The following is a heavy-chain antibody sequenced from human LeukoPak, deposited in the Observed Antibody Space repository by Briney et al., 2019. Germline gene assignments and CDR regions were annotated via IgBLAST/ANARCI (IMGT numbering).Heavy chain of an antibody. V-gene: IGHV1-8*03. Sequence: ASVKVSCKASGYTFTSYDINWVRQATGQGLEWMGWMNPNSGNTGYAQKFQGRVTITRNTSISTAYMELSSLRSEDTAVYYCARGQGYCSGGSCYPVYFQHWGQGTLVTVSS. CDR2: MNPNSGNT. CDR3: ARGQGYCSGGSCYPVYFQH. D-gene: IGHD2-15*01. CDR1: GYTFTSYD. J-gene: IGHJ1*01.